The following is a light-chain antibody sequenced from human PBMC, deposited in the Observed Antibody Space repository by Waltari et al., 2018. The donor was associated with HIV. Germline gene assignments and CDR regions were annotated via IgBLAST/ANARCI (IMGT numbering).Light chain of an antibody. Sequence: QSALTQPASVSGSPGQSITLPSPGTSTAVGGYNYVSWYQQHPGKAPKLMIYDVSKRPSGVSNRFSGSKSGNTASLTISGLQAEDEADYYCCSYAGSSTLVFGGGTKLTVL. CDR3: CSYAGSSTLV. V-gene: IGLV2-23*02. CDR2: DVS. J-gene: IGLJ3*02. CDR1: STAVGGYNY.